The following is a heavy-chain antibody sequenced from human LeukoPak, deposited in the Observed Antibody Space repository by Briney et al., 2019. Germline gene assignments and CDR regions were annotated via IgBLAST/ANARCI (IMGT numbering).Heavy chain of an antibody. CDR1: GFTFSSYS. CDR2: ISSSSSYI. CDR3: ARDSRKGYSGYDFLVY. V-gene: IGHV3-21*01. J-gene: IGHJ4*02. Sequence: GGSLRLSCAASGFTFSSYSMNWVRQAPGKGLEWVSSISSSSSYIYYVDSVKGRFTISRDNAKNSLYLQMNSLRAEDTAVYYCARDSRKGYSGYDFLVYWGQGTLVTVSS. D-gene: IGHD5-12*01.